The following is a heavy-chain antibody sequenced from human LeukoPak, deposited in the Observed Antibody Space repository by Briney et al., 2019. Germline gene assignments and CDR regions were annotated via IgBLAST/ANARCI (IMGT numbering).Heavy chain of an antibody. Sequence: GRSLRLSCAASGFTFSSYSMNWVRQAPGKGLEWVSSISSSSSYIYYADSVKGRFTISRDDAKNSLYLQMNSLRAEDTAVYYCARAPAYSSSPPGVYWGQGTLVTVSS. CDR1: GFTFSSYS. CDR2: ISSSSSYI. V-gene: IGHV3-21*01. CDR3: ARAPAYSSSPPGVY. D-gene: IGHD6-6*01. J-gene: IGHJ4*02.